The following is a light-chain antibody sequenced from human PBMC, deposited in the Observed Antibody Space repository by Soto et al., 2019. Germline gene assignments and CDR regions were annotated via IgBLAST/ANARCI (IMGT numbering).Light chain of an antibody. J-gene: IGKJ1*01. CDR3: QQYVSSPRT. CDR2: QTS. V-gene: IGKV3-20*01. Sequence: EIVLTQSPATLSSFPGDRVTLSCRASQYINTRLAWYQHRPGQAPRLLIYQTSSRATGIPDRFSGSGSGTDFTLTISRLEPEDFAVYYCQQYVSSPRTFGQGTKVDIK. CDR1: QYINTR.